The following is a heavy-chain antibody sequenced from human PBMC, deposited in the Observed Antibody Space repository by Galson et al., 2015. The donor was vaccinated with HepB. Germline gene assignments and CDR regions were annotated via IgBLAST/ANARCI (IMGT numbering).Heavy chain of an antibody. J-gene: IGHJ4*02. D-gene: IGHD2-21*02. CDR2: IVVGSGNT. Sequence: SVKVSCKASGFTFTSSAMQWVRQARGQRLEWIGWIVVGSGNTNYAQKFQERVTITRDMSTSTAYMELSSLRSEDTAVYYCAADISGVVVTTHWGQGTLVTVSS. V-gene: IGHV1-58*02. CDR1: GFTFTSSA. CDR3: AADISGVVVTTH.